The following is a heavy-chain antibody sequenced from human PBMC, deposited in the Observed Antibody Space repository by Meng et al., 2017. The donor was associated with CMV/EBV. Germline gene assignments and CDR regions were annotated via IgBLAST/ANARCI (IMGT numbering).Heavy chain of an antibody. J-gene: IGHJ5*02. V-gene: IGHV4-34*01. CDR3: ARGGNWFDP. Sequence: QVQLEQWGAGLFKPAETLSLTCAAYGGSFSGYYWSWSRQPPGKGLEWIGEINHSRSTNYNPSLKSRVTISLDTSKNQFSLKLSSVTAADTAVYYCARGGNWFDPWGQGTLVTVSS. CDR1: GGSFSGYY. CDR2: INHSRST.